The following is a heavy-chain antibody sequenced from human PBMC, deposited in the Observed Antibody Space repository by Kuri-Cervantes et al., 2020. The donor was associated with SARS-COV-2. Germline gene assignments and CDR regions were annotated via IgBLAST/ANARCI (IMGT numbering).Heavy chain of an antibody. Sequence: GGSLRLSCAASGFTFSSYWMHWVRQAPGKGLVWVSRINSDGSSTSYADSVKGRFTISRDNAKNTLYLQMNSLRAEDTAVYYCARGGWGDYYDSSPDYWGQGTLVTVSS. CDR2: INSDGSST. D-gene: IGHD3-22*01. J-gene: IGHJ4*02. V-gene: IGHV3-74*01. CDR3: ARGGWGDYYDSSPDY. CDR1: GFTFSSYW.